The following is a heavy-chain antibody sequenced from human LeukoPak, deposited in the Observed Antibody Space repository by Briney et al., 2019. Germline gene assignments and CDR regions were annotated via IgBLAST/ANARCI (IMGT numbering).Heavy chain of an antibody. CDR2: IKQDGSEK. D-gene: IGHD6-13*01. V-gene: IGHV3-7*03. Sequence: GGSLRLSCAASGFTFSSYWMSWVRQAPGKGLEWVANIKQDGSEKYYVDSVKGRFTISRDDAKNSLYLQMNSLRAEDTAVYYCARDLMGIAYRGAFYYWGQGTLVTVSS. CDR3: ARDLMGIAYRGAFYY. J-gene: IGHJ4*02. CDR1: GFTFSSYW.